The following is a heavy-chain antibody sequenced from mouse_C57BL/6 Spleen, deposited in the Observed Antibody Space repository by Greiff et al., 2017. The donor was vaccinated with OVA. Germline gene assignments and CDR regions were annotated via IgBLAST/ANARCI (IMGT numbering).Heavy chain of an antibody. J-gene: IGHJ4*01. D-gene: IGHD1-1*01. CDR1: GYTFTDYY. CDR2: INPYNGGT. CDR3: ARSATTVVATRYAMDY. V-gene: IGHV1-19*01. Sequence: EVQLQQSGPVLVKPGASVKMSCKASGYTFTDYYMNWVKQSHGKSLEWIGVINPYNGGTSYNQKFKGKATLTVDKSSSTAYMELNSLTSEDSAVYYCARSATTVVATRYAMDYWGQGTSGTVSS.